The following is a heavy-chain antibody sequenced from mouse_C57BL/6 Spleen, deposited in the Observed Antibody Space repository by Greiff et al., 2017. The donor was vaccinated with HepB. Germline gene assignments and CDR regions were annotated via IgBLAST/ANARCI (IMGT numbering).Heavy chain of an antibody. Sequence: QVQLQQSGPELVKPGASVKISCKASGYAFSSSWMNWVKQRPGKGLEWIGRIYPGDGDTNYNGKFKGKATLTADKSSSTAYMQLSSLTSEDSAVYCCARELGRGGFAYWGQGTLVT. D-gene: IGHD4-1*01. CDR2: IYPGDGDT. CDR3: ARELGRGGFAY. V-gene: IGHV1-82*01. CDR1: GYAFSSSW. J-gene: IGHJ3*01.